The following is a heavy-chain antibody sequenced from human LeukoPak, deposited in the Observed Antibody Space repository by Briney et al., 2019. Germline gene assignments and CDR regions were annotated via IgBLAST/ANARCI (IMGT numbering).Heavy chain of an antibody. CDR1: GFTFSDYY. J-gene: IGHJ4*02. CDR2: ISSSSSYT. D-gene: IGHD2-2*01. CDR3: ARVGYCSSTSCYSFDY. Sequence: KPGGSLRLSCAASGFTFSDYYMSWIRQAPGKELEWVSYISSSSSYTNYADSVKGRFTISRDNAKNSLYLQMNSLRAEDTAVYYCARVGYCSSTSCYSFDYWGQGTLVTVSS. V-gene: IGHV3-11*06.